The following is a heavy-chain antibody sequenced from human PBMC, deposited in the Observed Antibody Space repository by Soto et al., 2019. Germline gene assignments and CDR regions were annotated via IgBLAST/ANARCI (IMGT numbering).Heavy chain of an antibody. Sequence: EVQLVESGGGLVQPGGSLRLSCAASGFTFSDYWMSWVRQAPGKGLECVANIKTDGSEKYYGDPVKGRFTISRDNAKNSLYLQMNSLRAEDTAGYYCASSMGRGGNDYWGQGTVVAVSS. J-gene: IGHJ4*02. CDR3: ASSMGRGGNDY. CDR1: GFTFSDYW. D-gene: IGHD3-10*01. V-gene: IGHV3-7*03. CDR2: IKTDGSEK.